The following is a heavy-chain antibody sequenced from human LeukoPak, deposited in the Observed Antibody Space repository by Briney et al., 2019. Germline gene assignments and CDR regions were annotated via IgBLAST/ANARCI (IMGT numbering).Heavy chain of an antibody. CDR3: ARYQTGTMFAV. CDR1: GDSISSDDYY. D-gene: IGHD1/OR15-1a*01. J-gene: IGHJ4*02. Sequence: SETLSLTCTVSGDSISSDDYYWSWIRQPAGKGLEWIGRFSVSGNSNYNPSLKSRLTISVDTSKNQPSLKLYSVTAADTAIYYCARYQTGTMFAVWGQGTLVTISS. CDR2: FSVSGNS. V-gene: IGHV4-61*02.